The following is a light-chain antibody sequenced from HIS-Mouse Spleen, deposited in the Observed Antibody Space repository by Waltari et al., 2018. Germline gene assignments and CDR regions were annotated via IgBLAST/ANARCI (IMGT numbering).Light chain of an antibody. CDR1: SSDVGRYTH. V-gene: IGLV2-14*01. CDR2: EVS. CDR3: SSYTSSSTLLVV. J-gene: IGLJ2*01. Sequence: QSAPTQPASVSGPPGQSINIPCTGTSSDVGRYTHVTCYQQHPGKAPKLMIYEVSNRPSGVSHRFSGSKAGNTASLTISGRQAEDEADYYCSSYTSSSTLLVVFGGGTKLTVL.